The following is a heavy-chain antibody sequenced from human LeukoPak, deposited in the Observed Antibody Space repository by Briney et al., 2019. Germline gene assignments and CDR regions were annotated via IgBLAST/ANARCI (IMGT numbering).Heavy chain of an antibody. Sequence: GGSLRLSCTASGFTFGDYAMSWVRQAPGKGLEWVGFIRSKAYGGTTEYAASVKGRFTISRDDSKSIAYLQMNSLKTEDTAVYYCTRVVPAAIQLDYRGQGTLVTVSS. CDR3: TRVVPAAIQLDY. D-gene: IGHD2-2*02. J-gene: IGHJ4*02. CDR2: IRSKAYGGTT. CDR1: GFTFGDYA. V-gene: IGHV3-49*04.